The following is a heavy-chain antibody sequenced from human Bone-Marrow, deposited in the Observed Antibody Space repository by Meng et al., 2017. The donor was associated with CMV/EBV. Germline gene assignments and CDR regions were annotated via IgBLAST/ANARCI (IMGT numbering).Heavy chain of an antibody. Sequence: GESLKISCAASGFTFSSYWMSWVRQAPGKGLEWVANIKQDGSEKYYVDSVKGRFTISRDNAKNSLYLQMNSLRAEDTAVYYCARSGSGGGAFDIWGQGTMVTVSS. V-gene: IGHV3-7*01. D-gene: IGHD2-15*01. CDR1: GFTFSSYW. J-gene: IGHJ3*02. CDR2: IKQDGSEK. CDR3: ARSGSGGGAFDI.